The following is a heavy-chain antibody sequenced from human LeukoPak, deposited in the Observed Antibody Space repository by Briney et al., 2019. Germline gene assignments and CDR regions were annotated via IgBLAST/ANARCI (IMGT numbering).Heavy chain of an antibody. Sequence: GGSLRLSCAASGFTFSNYAMSWVRQAPGKGLDWVSTISGSGGSTYNADSVKGRFTISRDNAKNSLYLQMNSLRDEDTAVYFCARDLDSSAYTFDYWGQGTLVTVSS. D-gene: IGHD3-22*01. J-gene: IGHJ4*02. V-gene: IGHV3-23*01. CDR2: ISGSGGST. CDR1: GFTFSNYA. CDR3: ARDLDSSAYTFDY.